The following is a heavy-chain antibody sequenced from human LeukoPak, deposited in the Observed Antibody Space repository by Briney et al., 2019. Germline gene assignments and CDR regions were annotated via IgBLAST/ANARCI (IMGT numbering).Heavy chain of an antibody. CDR2: INHSGST. CDR1: GGSFSGYY. J-gene: IGHJ3*02. D-gene: IGHD3-9*01. Sequence: SETLSLTCAVYGGSFSGYYWSWIRQPPGKGLEWIGEINHSGSTNYNPSLKSRVTISVDTSRNQFSLKLSSVTAADTAVYYCARGSLKTDWYTAFDIWGQGTMVTVSS. CDR3: ARGSLKTDWYTAFDI. V-gene: IGHV4-34*01.